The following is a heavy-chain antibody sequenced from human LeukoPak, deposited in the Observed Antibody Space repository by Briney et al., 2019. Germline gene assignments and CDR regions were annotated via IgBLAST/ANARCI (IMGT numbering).Heavy chain of an antibody. D-gene: IGHD4-23*01. CDR1: GYSFTGYW. V-gene: IGHV5-51*01. CDR2: IYTGDSDT. J-gene: IGHJ4*02. Sequence: GESLKISCQGSGYSFTGYWIGWVRHMPGKGLEWMGMIYTGDSDTRYSPSFQGQVTISADKSISTAYLQWSSLKASDTAMYYCARYTHYGGNSRAYFGYWGQGTLVTVSS. CDR3: ARYTHYGGNSRAYFGY.